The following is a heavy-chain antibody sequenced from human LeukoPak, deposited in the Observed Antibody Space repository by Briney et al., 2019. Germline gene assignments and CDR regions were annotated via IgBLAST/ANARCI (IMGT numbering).Heavy chain of an antibody. CDR1: GFTFTAYH. J-gene: IGHJ4*02. D-gene: IGHD7-27*01. V-gene: IGHV1-2*02. CDR2: INPNSGGT. CDR3: ARGPHWDPNFDY. Sequence: ASVKVSCKASGFTFTAYHTHWVRQAPGQGLEGMGWINPNSGGTNYAQTLQGRVTMTRDTSISTAYMELSGLRSDDTAVYYCARGPHWDPNFDYWGQGTLVTVSS.